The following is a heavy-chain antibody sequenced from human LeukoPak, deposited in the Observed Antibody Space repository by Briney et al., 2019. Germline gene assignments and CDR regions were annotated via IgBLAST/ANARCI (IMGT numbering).Heavy chain of an antibody. V-gene: IGHV4-61*02. Sequence: SETLSLTCTVSGGSISSGSYYWSWIRQPAGKGLEWIGRIYTSGSTNYNPSLKSRVTISVDTSKNQFSLKLSSVTAADTAVYYCARSIAAPATPPFFDYWGQGTLVTVSS. D-gene: IGHD6-13*01. CDR3: ARSIAAPATPPFFDY. CDR1: GGSISSGSYY. J-gene: IGHJ4*02. CDR2: IYTSGST.